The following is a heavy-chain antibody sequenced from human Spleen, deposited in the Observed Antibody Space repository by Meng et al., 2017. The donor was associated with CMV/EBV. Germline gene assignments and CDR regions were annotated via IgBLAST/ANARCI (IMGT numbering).Heavy chain of an antibody. D-gene: IGHD3-22*01. Sequence: GSGPGPVKPSETLSLTWTCVGGSISSSSYYWGWIRQPPGKGLEWIGSIYYSGSTYYNPSLKSRVTISVDTSKNQFSLKLSSVTAADTAVYYCARARRSGYYYYFDYWGQGTLVTVSS. CDR2: IYYSGST. V-gene: IGHV4-39*07. CDR1: GGSISSSSYY. J-gene: IGHJ4*02. CDR3: ARARRSGYYYYFDY.